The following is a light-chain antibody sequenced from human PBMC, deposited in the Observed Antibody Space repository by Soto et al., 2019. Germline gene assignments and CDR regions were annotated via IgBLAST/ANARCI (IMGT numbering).Light chain of an antibody. CDR1: SSNIGAGYY. CDR3: QSYDSSLSGSV. J-gene: IGLJ3*02. CDR2: GNN. V-gene: IGLV1-40*01. Sequence: QSVLTQPPSVSGAPGQRVTLSCTGSSSNIGAGYYVHWYQQLPGTAPKLLIYGNNSRPSGVPDRFSGSKSGTSASLAITGLQAEDEADYYCQSYDSSLSGSVFGGGTKLTVL.